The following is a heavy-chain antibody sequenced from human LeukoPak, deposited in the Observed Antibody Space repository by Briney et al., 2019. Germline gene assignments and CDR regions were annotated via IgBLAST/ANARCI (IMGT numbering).Heavy chain of an antibody. CDR3: ARGSSSSREAFDI. J-gene: IGHJ3*02. V-gene: IGHV4-61*01. Sequence: SETLSLTCTVSGGSISSSSYYWTWIRQPPGKGLEWIGYIYYSGSSGSTNYKPSLKSRVTISVDTSKNQFSLKLSSVTAADTAVYYCARGSSSSREAFDIWGQGTMVTVSS. CDR1: GGSISSSSYY. D-gene: IGHD6-13*01. CDR2: IYYSGSSGST.